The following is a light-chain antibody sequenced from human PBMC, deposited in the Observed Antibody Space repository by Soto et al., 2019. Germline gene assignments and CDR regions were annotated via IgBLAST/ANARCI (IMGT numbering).Light chain of an antibody. J-gene: IGKJ1*01. CDR1: QSVSTK. CDR2: GTS. V-gene: IGKV3-15*01. Sequence: EILMTQSPATLSVSPGERATLSCRASQSVSTKLAWYQQKPGQAPRLIIFGTSTRATGIPARFNGSGSGTEFALTIGSLQSEDFAVYYCQQYNNWPWTFGQGTKVDIK. CDR3: QQYNNWPWT.